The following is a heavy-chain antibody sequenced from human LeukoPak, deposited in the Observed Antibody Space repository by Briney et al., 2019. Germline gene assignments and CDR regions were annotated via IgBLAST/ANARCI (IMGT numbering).Heavy chain of an antibody. CDR3: ARDHIVVVIDYHGMDV. Sequence: ASVTDSRKASGYTFTDYYIHWVRQAPGQGLEWMGWINPNSGGTNYAQKFQGRVTMTRDTSISTAYMELSRLRSDDTAVYHCARDHIVVVIDYHGMDVWG. J-gene: IGHJ6*02. V-gene: IGHV1-2*02. CDR2: INPNSGGT. D-gene: IGHD2-21*01. CDR1: GYTFTDYY.